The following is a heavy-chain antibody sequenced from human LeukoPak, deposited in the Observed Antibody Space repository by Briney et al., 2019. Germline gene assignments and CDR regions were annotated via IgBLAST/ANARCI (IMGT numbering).Heavy chain of an antibody. CDR3: ARSRWLQLHYFDY. Sequence: SETLSLTCTVSGGSISSYYWSWIRQPPGKGLEWIGYIYYSGSTNYSPSLKSRVTISVDTSKNQFSLKLSSVTAADTAVYYCARSRWLQLHYFDYWGQGTLVTVSS. V-gene: IGHV4-59*08. CDR1: GGSISSYY. J-gene: IGHJ4*02. CDR2: IYYSGST. D-gene: IGHD1-1*01.